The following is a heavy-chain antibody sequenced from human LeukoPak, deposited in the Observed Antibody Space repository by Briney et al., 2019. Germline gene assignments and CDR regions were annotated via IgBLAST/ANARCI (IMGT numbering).Heavy chain of an antibody. V-gene: IGHV4-38-2*02. D-gene: IGHD1-26*01. CDR1: QYSIGAGFY. CDR3: ARQEGVGAFDF. J-gene: IGHJ4*02. CDR2: IHNSGGI. Sequence: SETLSLTCSVSQYSIGAGFYWGWIRQPPGKGLEWIASIHNSGGINYNPSLQRRVTLAMDASGNQFSLKLTSVTAADTAVYYCARQEGVGAFDFWGQGSLVTVSS.